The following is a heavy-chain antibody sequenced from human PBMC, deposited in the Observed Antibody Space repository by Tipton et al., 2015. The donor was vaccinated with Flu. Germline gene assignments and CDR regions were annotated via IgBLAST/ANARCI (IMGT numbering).Heavy chain of an antibody. V-gene: IGHV3-53*01. D-gene: IGHD1-7*01. CDR3: ARGWGNYETFYFDY. J-gene: IGHJ4*02. Sequence: SLRLSCAASGCSVSTNYMNWVRQAPGKGLEWVSTIYSGGSTYYADSVKGRFTISRDNSKNTLYLQMNSLRAEDTAVYYCARGWGNYETFYFDYWGQGTLVTVSS. CDR1: GCSVSTNY. CDR2: IYSGGST.